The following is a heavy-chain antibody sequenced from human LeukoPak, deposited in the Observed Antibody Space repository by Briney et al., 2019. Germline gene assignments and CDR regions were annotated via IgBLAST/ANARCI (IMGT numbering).Heavy chain of an antibody. CDR1: GFTFSSYA. J-gene: IGHJ4*02. Sequence: GGSLRLSCAASGFTFSSYAMSWVRQAPGKGLEWVSAISGSGGSTYYADSVKGRFTISRDNSKNTLYLQMNSLRAEDTAVYYCAKGPSLLRYFDWLFPCGYWGQGTVVTVSS. CDR2: ISGSGGST. V-gene: IGHV3-23*01. D-gene: IGHD3-9*01. CDR3: AKGPSLLRYFDWLFPCGY.